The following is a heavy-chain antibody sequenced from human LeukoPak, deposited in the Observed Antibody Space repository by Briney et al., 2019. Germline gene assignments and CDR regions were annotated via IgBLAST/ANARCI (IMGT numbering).Heavy chain of an antibody. Sequence: GGSLRLSCAASGFTFSTYTMNWVRQAPGKGLEWVSKISSSSTAIYYADSVKGRFTISRDNAKNSLYLQMNSLRDGDTAVYYCARRGSFGSGSPFYDYWGQGTLVTVSS. CDR2: ISSSSTAI. D-gene: IGHD3-10*01. CDR1: GFTFSTYT. V-gene: IGHV3-48*02. J-gene: IGHJ4*02. CDR3: ARRGSFGSGSPFYDY.